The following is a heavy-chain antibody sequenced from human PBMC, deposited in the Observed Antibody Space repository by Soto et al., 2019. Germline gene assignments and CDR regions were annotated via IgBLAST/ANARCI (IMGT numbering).Heavy chain of an antibody. D-gene: IGHD2-21*02. J-gene: IGHJ4*02. V-gene: IGHV3-73*02. Sequence: EVQLVESGGGLVQPGGSLKLSCAASGFTFSGSAMHWVRQASGKGLAWVGRIRDKANSYATAYTASVKGRFTIYRDDSKNTAYLQRNSLKTEDMAVYYCTRLYCGGDCDFDSWGQGTLVTVSS. CDR3: TRLYCGGDCDFDS. CDR1: GFTFSGSA. CDR2: IRDKANSYAT.